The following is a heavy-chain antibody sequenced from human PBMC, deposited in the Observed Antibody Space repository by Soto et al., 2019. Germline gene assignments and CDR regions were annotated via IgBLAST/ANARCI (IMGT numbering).Heavy chain of an antibody. Sequence: SETLSLTCSVSGGSISSGGYFWTWIRQHPGKGLEWIGYIHNSGSTYYNPSLKSRVTISADTSKNHFSLKLNSVTAADTAVYYCARDYGDYFDYWGQGTLVTVSS. CDR3: ARDYGDYFDY. CDR1: GGSISSGGYF. D-gene: IGHD4-17*01. V-gene: IGHV4-31*03. CDR2: IHNSGST. J-gene: IGHJ4*02.